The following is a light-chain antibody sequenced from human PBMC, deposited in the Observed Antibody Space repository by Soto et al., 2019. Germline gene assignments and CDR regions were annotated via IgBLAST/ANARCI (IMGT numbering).Light chain of an antibody. CDR1: QDISSY. Sequence: IQVTQSQSSLSASVGDRVTITCRASQDISSYLAWYQQKPGKAPTLLIYAASTLQSGVPSRFSGSGSGTEFTLTISNLQSEDFAIYFCQKFNKWPWTFAQGTKVDIK. CDR3: QKFNKWPWT. V-gene: IGKV1-9*01. J-gene: IGKJ1*01. CDR2: AAS.